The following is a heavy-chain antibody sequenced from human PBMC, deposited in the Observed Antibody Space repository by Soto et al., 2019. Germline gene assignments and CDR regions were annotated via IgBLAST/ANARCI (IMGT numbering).Heavy chain of an antibody. CDR1: GFTLSPYW. J-gene: IGHJ6*02. D-gene: IGHD5-18*01. CDR2: INSDGSST. Sequence: PGGSLRLSCAASGFTLSPYWMHWVRQAPGKGLVWVSRINSDGSSTTYADPVKGRFTISRDSAKNTLYLQMDSLRAEDTAVYYCARGYAAAIWGQGTTVTVSS. CDR3: ARGYAAAI. V-gene: IGHV3-74*01.